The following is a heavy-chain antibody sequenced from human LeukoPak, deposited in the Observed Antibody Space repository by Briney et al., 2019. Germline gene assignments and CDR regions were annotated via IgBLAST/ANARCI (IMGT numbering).Heavy chain of an antibody. D-gene: IGHD2-2*01. Sequence: PGGSLRLSCAASGFTFSSYWMSRVRQAPGKGLEWVSSISSSSSYIYYADSVKGRFTISRDNAKNSLYLQMNSLRAEDTAVYYCARDWRYCSSTSCPFDYWGQGTLVTVSS. CDR2: ISSSSSYI. CDR3: ARDWRYCSSTSCPFDY. V-gene: IGHV3-21*01. J-gene: IGHJ4*02. CDR1: GFTFSSYW.